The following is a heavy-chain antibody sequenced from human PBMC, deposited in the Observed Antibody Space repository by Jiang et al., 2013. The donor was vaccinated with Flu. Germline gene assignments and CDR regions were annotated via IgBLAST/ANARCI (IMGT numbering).Heavy chain of an antibody. D-gene: IGHD3-10*01. Sequence: GLVWVSRIKSDGSGTIYADSVKGRFTISRDNAKNTLYLQMNSLTAEDTAVYYCAREYNYGSGSFSFDSWGQGTLVTVSS. J-gene: IGHJ4*02. V-gene: IGHV3-74*01. CDR2: IKSDGSGT. CDR3: AREYNYGSGSFSFDS.